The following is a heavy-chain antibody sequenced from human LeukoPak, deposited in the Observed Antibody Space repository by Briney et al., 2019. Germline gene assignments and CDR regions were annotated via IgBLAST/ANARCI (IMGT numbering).Heavy chain of an antibody. J-gene: IGHJ3*02. D-gene: IGHD3-10*01. CDR2: IYHSGST. Sequence: SETLSLTCAVSGYSISSSYYWGWIRQPPGKGLEWIGSIYHSGSTYYNPSLKSRVTRSVDTSKNQFSLKLSSVTAADTAVYYCARRISGAFDIWGQGTMVTVFS. V-gene: IGHV4-38-2*01. CDR3: ARRISGAFDI. CDR1: GYSISSSYY.